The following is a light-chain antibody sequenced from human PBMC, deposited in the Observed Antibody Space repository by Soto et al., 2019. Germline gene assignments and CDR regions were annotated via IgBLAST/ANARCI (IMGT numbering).Light chain of an antibody. Sequence: QSALTQPASVSGSPGQSITISCTGTSSDVGSYNLVSWYQQHPGKAPKLIIYEGTKRPSRVSNRFSSSKSGNTASLTISGVQAEDEADYYCCSYAGSGTFVLFGGGTKLTVL. V-gene: IGLV2-23*03. CDR1: SSDVGSYNL. CDR2: EGT. CDR3: CSYAGSGTFVL. J-gene: IGLJ2*01.